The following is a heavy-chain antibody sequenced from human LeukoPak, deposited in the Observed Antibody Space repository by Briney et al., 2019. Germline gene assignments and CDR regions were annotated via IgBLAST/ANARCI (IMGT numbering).Heavy chain of an antibody. Sequence: SETLSLTCTVSGSMYNYYWSWIRQPPGKGLEWIGYIHYNGITNYNPSLKTRVTMSLDTSKNQFSLKLSSVTAADTAVYYCARTNRAIFGVVTATHMDVWGKGTTVTVSS. J-gene: IGHJ6*03. V-gene: IGHV4-59*01. CDR3: ARTNRAIFGVVTATHMDV. D-gene: IGHD3-3*01. CDR2: IHYNGIT. CDR1: GSMYNYY.